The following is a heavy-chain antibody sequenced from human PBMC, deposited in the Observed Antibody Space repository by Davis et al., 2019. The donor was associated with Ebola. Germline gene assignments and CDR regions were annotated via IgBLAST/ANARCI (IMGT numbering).Heavy chain of an antibody. CDR2: IIPILAIT. V-gene: IGHV1-69*02. D-gene: IGHD2-15*01. CDR1: GGTFSSYT. J-gene: IGHJ4*02. Sequence: SVKVSCKASGGTFSSYTISWVRQAPGQGLEWMGRIIPILAITNYAQKFQGRFTITAHKSTSTAYMELSSLRSEDTAVYYCAHLGPQRYCSGGGCHGYLDYWGQGTLVIVS. CDR3: AHLGPQRYCSGGGCHGYLDY.